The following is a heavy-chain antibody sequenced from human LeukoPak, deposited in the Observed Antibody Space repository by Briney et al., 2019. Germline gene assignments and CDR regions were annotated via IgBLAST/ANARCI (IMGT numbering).Heavy chain of an antibody. V-gene: IGHV4-39*01. CDR1: GGSISSSDYY. J-gene: IGHJ4*02. CDR3: ARHQCHSRPYYFDY. CDR2: VYYSGGT. Sequence: PSETLSLTCTVSGGSISSSDYYWGWIRQSPEKGLEWIGTVYYSGGTYYNPSLQSRVTISVGPSNNQFSLRLNSVTAADTAVYYCARHQCHSRPYYFDYWGQGTLVTVSS. D-gene: IGHD6-13*01.